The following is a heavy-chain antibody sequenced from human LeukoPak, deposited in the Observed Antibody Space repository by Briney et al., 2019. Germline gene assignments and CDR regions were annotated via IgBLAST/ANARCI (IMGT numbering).Heavy chain of an antibody. Sequence: GGSLRPSCAASGFTFSAFSMNWVRQAPGKGLEWVAYISASRPIIYYADSVKGRFTISRDKAKNSLYLQMNSLRVEDTALYYCASFDITRPWGQGTLVTVSS. J-gene: IGHJ4*02. CDR3: ASFDITRP. CDR2: ISASRPII. CDR1: GFTFSAFS. D-gene: IGHD3-10*01. V-gene: IGHV3-48*01.